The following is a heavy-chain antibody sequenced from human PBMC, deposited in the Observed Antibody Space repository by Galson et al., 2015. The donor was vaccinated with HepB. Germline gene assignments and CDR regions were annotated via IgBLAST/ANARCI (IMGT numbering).Heavy chain of an antibody. CDR3: ARDSGIVVVPAAHPGGYYMDV. CDR2: INPNSGGT. CDR1: GYTFTGYY. J-gene: IGHJ6*03. V-gene: IGHV1-2*02. D-gene: IGHD2-2*01. Sequence: SVKVSCKASGYTFTGYYMHWVRQAPGQGLEWMGWINPNSGGTNYAQKFQGRVTMTRDTSISTAYMELSRLRSDDTAVYYCARDSGIVVVPAAHPGGYYMDVWGKGTTVTVSS.